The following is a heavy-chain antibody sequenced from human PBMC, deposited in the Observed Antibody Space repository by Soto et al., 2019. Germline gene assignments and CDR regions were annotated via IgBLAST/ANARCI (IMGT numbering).Heavy chain of an antibody. CDR1: GFTFSSYG. J-gene: IGHJ4*02. CDR2: ISYDGSNK. V-gene: IGHV3-30*18. Sequence: QVQLVESGGGVVQPGRSLRLSCAASGFTFSSYGMHWVRQAPGKGLEWVAVISYDGSNKYYADSVKGRFTISRDNSKNMRYLQMNSLRAEDTAVYYCAKEAYYYDSSGSYFDYWGQGTLVTVSS. CDR3: AKEAYYYDSSGSYFDY. D-gene: IGHD3-22*01.